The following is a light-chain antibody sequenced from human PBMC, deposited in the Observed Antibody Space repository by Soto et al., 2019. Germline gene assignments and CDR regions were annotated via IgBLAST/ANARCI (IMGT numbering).Light chain of an antibody. Sequence: EIVLTQSPATLSLSPGERATLSCRASQTVDSFLAWYQHKPGQAPRLLIYNTSKRANGIPARFSGSGSGTDFTLTISSLEPEDFAVYYCQQRYNWPPLTFGGGTKVE. CDR1: QTVDSF. CDR3: QQRYNWPPLT. CDR2: NTS. V-gene: IGKV3-11*01. J-gene: IGKJ4*01.